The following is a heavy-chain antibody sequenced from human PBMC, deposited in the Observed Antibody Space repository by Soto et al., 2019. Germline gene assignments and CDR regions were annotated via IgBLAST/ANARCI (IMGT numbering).Heavy chain of an antibody. V-gene: IGHV3-23*01. Sequence: GGSLRLSCAASGFTFSSYAMSWVRQAPGKGLEWVSAISGSGGSTYYADSVKGRFTISRDNSKNTLYLQMNSLRAEDTAVYYCAKDPRYSYGRLLNDYWGQGTLVTVSS. J-gene: IGHJ4*02. CDR2: ISGSGGST. CDR1: GFTFSSYA. CDR3: AKDPRYSYGRLLNDY. D-gene: IGHD5-18*01.